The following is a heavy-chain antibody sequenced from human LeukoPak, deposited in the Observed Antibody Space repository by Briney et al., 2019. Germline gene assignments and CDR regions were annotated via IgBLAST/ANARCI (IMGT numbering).Heavy chain of an antibody. Sequence: PGGSLRLSCAASGFTVSSNYMNWVRQAPGKGLERVSVIYIGGSTYYADSVEGRFTISRDNSKNTLYLQMNSLRAEDTAVYYCAKDHRIITMIVVADAFDIWGQGTMVTVSS. CDR2: IYIGGST. J-gene: IGHJ3*02. CDR1: GFTVSSNY. D-gene: IGHD3-22*01. V-gene: IGHV3-66*01. CDR3: AKDHRIITMIVVADAFDI.